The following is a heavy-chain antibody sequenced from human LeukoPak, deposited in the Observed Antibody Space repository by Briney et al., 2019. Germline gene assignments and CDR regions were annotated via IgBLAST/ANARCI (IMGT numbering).Heavy chain of an antibody. Sequence: GGSLRLSCAASGFSFSSYDMSWVRQAPGKGLEWVSAISGSGGSTYYADSVKGRFTISRDNSEKKLYLQMNSLRAEDTAVYYCAKDRHAPGRYCSSTSCLPFDPWGQGTLVTVSS. V-gene: IGHV3-23*01. CDR1: GFSFSSYD. CDR3: AKDRHAPGRYCSSTSCLPFDP. J-gene: IGHJ5*02. D-gene: IGHD2-2*01. CDR2: ISGSGGST.